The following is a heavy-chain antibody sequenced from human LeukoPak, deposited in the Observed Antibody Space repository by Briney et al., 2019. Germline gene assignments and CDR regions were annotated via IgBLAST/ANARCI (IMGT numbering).Heavy chain of an antibody. Sequence: SVKVSCKASGFTFTSSAMQWVRQARGQRLEWIGWIVVGSGNTNYAQKFQERVTITRDMSTSTAYMELSSLRSEDTAVYYCAAGGDYGYVWGSYRYTEGHAFDIWGQGTMVTVSS. D-gene: IGHD3-16*02. CDR2: IVVGSGNT. CDR3: AAGGDYGYVWGSYRYTEGHAFDI. J-gene: IGHJ3*02. V-gene: IGHV1-58*02. CDR1: GFTFTSSA.